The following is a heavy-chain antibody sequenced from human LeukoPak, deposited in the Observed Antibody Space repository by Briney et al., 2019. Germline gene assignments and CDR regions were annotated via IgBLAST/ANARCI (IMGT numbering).Heavy chain of an antibody. Sequence: SVKVSCKASGGTFSGYGINWVRQAPGQGLEWMGRVVPMSGTANYAQKFQGRVTITTDESTSTAYMELSSLRSEDTAVYYCARDFYYDTSGGGSTWGQGTMVTVSS. V-gene: IGHV1-69*05. D-gene: IGHD3-22*01. CDR1: GGTFSGYG. J-gene: IGHJ3*01. CDR3: ARDFYYDTSGGGST. CDR2: VVPMSGTA.